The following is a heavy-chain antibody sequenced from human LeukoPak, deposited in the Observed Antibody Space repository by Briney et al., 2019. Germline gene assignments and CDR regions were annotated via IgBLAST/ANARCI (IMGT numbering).Heavy chain of an antibody. CDR2: IYYSGST. V-gene: IGHV4-31*03. CDR1: GGSISRGGYY. J-gene: IGHJ4*02. D-gene: IGHD3-10*01. CDR3: ARNGVYGSGSHFDY. Sequence: SQTLSLTCTVSGGSISRGGYYGSWIRQHPGKGLEWNGYIYYSGSTYYNPSLKSRVTISVDTSKNQFSLKLSSVTAADTAVYYCARNGVYGSGSHFDYWGQGTLVTVSS.